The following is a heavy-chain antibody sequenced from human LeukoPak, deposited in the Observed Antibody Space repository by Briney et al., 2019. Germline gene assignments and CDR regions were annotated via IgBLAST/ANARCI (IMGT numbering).Heavy chain of an antibody. CDR1: GFTFSSYS. Sequence: GGSLRLSCAASGFTFSSYSMNWVRQAPGKGLEWVSSISSSSSYIYYADSVKGRFTIARDNAKNSLYLQMNSLRAEDTAVYYCAREGYDFFCMDVWGKGTTVTVSS. CDR2: ISSSSSYI. CDR3: AREGYDFFCMDV. D-gene: IGHD3-3*01. J-gene: IGHJ6*03. V-gene: IGHV3-21*01.